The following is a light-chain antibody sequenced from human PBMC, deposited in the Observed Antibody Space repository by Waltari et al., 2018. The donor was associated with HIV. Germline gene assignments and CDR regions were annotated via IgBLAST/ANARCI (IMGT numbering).Light chain of an antibody. CDR1: RLGDKY. V-gene: IGLV3-1*01. CDR2: VDT. J-gene: IGLJ2*01. CDR3: QAWDSNTGV. Sequence: SYELTQPPSVSVSPGQTASITCSGDRLGDKYASWYLQKPGQSPVLVIYVDTKRPSGIPERFSGSNSGNTATLTISGTQAMDEADYYCQAWDSNTGVFGGGTKLTVL.